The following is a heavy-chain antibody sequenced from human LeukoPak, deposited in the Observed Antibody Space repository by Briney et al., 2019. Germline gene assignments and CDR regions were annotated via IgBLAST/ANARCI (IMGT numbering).Heavy chain of an antibody. CDR3: ARGSMTLGRY. J-gene: IGHJ4*02. V-gene: IGHV3-21*01. Sequence: GGSLRLSCAASGFTFSSYSMNWVRQAPGKGLEWVSSISSGSDYIYYADSVKGRFTTSRDNAKNSLYLHMNSLRAEDTAVYYCARGSMTLGRYWGQGTLVTVSS. D-gene: IGHD3-16*01. CDR1: GFTFSSYS. CDR2: ISSGSDYI.